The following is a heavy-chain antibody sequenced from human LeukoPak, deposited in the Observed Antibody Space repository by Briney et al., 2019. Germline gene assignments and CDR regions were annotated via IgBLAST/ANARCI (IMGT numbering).Heavy chain of an antibody. CDR1: GYTFTSYG. CDR3: ARAGYSSSWYGGGYYYGMDV. Sequence: ASVKVSCKASGYTFTSYGISWVRQAPGQGLEWMGWISAYNGNTNYAQKLQGRVTMTTDTSTSTAYMELWSLRSDDTAVYYCARAGYSSSWYGGGYYYGMDVWGQGTTVTVSS. D-gene: IGHD6-13*01. V-gene: IGHV1-18*01. J-gene: IGHJ6*02. CDR2: ISAYNGNT.